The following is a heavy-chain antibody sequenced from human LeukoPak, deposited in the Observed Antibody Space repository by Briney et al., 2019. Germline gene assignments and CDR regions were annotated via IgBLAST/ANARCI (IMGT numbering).Heavy chain of an antibody. Sequence: GGSLRLSCAASGFTFSSYEMNWVCQAPGKGLEWISYISSGETIYYADSVKGRFTISRDNAKNSLYLQMNSLGDDDTAVYCCARALLYCSGSSCYRTRFDYWGQGTLVTVSS. CDR3: ARALLYCSGSSCYRTRFDY. J-gene: IGHJ4*02. V-gene: IGHV3-48*03. CDR2: ISSGETI. D-gene: IGHD2-15*01. CDR1: GFTFSSYE.